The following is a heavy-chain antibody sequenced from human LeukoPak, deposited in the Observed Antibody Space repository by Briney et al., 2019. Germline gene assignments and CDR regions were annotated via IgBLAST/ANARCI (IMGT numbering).Heavy chain of an antibody. CDR1: GYSFTSYW. CDR3: ARHAGSTLYNWFDP. V-gene: IGHV5-51*01. CDR2: IYPGADT. J-gene: IGHJ5*02. D-gene: IGHD2-2*01. Sequence: GESLKISCKGSGYSFTSYWIGWVRQMPGKGLEWMGIIYPGADTRYSPSFQGQVTISADKSISTAYLQWSSLKASDTAMYYCARHAGSTLYNWFDPWGQGTLVTVSS.